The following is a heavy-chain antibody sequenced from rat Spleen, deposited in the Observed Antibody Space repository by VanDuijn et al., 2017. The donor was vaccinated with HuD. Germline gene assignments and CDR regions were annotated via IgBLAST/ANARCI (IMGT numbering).Heavy chain of an antibody. CDR3: SRHTGQLGCYFDY. CDR2: ISTGGGNT. Sequence: EVQLVESGGGLVQPGRSMKLSCAASGFTFNNYGMAWVRQAPTQGLEWDASISTGGGNTYYRNSVKGRFTISRDNAKNTLYLQMDRLRSADTATYYCSRHTGQLGCYFDYWGQGVMVTVSS. D-gene: IGHD5-1*01. V-gene: IGHV5S13*01. J-gene: IGHJ2*01. CDR1: GFTFNNYG.